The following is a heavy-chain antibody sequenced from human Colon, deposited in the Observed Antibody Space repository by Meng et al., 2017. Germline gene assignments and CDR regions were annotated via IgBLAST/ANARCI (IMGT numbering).Heavy chain of an antibody. Sequence: QVQVQQWGAGLLQPSETLSLTCTVSGGSVSSGSYYWSWIRQPPGKGLEWIGYIYYSGSTNYNPSLKSRVTISVDTSKNQFSLKLSSVTAADTAVYYCARGASDYDFDYWGQGTLVTSPQ. D-gene: IGHD3-22*01. CDR1: GGSVSSGSYY. V-gene: IGHV4-61*01. CDR3: ARGASDYDFDY. CDR2: IYYSGST. J-gene: IGHJ4*02.